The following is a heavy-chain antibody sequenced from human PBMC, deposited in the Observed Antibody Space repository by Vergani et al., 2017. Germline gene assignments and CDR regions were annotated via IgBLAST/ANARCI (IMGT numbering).Heavy chain of an antibody. V-gene: IGHV4-59*04. CDR2: VFYGGRT. CDR1: GAAIKDFY. Sequence: QVQLQESGPGLVKPSETLSLTCTVSGAAIKDFYWSWFRQPPGKGLEWIGYVFYGGRTSYNPSLKSRVTLSLDTSKKQISLHLTSVTAADTAVYYCARHISVVRPSSMTAFDYWGQGTLVTVSS. D-gene: IGHD2-21*01. J-gene: IGHJ4*02. CDR3: ARHISVVRPSSMTAFDY.